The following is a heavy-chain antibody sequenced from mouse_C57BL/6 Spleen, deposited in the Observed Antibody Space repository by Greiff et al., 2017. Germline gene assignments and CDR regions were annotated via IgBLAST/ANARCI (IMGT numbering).Heavy chain of an antibody. Sequence: VQLQQPGAELVRPGSSVKLSCKASGYTFTSYWMHWVKQRPIQGLEWIGNIDPSDSETHYNQKFKDKATLTVDKSSSTAYMQLSSLTSEDSAVYYCARSGYYGSSSYYFDYWGQGTTLTVSS. CDR3: ARSGYYGSSSYYFDY. J-gene: IGHJ2*01. CDR1: GYTFTSYW. CDR2: IDPSDSET. D-gene: IGHD1-1*01. V-gene: IGHV1-52*01.